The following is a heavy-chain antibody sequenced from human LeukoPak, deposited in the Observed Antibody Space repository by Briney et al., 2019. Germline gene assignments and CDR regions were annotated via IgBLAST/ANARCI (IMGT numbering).Heavy chain of an antibody. CDR2: IYSGGST. CDR3: ARDGSGSYFYYGMDV. Sequence: GGPLRLSCAASGFTVSSNYMSWVRQAPGKGLEWVSVIYSGGSTYYADSVKGRFTISRDNSKNTLYLQMNSPRAEDTAVYYCARDGSGSYFYYGMDVWGQGTTVTVSS. CDR1: GFTVSSNY. D-gene: IGHD3-10*01. J-gene: IGHJ6*02. V-gene: IGHV3-66*01.